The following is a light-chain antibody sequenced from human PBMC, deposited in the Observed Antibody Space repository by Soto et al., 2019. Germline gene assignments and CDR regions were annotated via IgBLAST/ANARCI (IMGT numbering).Light chain of an antibody. CDR1: SSDVGDYNY. CDR2: EVN. J-gene: IGLJ1*01. Sequence: QSVLTQPASVSGSPGQSITISCTGTSSDVGDYNYVSWYQQYPGKAPKLMIHEVNHRPSGVSDRFSGSKSGNTASLTISGLQAEDEADYYCGSYTSSNTYVFGTGTKVTVL. CDR3: GSYTSSNTYV. V-gene: IGLV2-14*01.